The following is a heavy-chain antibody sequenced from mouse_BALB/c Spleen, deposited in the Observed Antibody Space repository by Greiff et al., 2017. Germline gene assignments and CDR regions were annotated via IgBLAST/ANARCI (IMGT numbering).Heavy chain of an antibody. V-gene: IGHV1-7*01. J-gene: IGHJ2*01. D-gene: IGHD1-1*01. CDR3: ALSRGSSDFDY. CDR1: GFTFTSYW. CDR2: INTSTGYT. Sequence: QVQLMESGAELAQPGASVKMSCTASGFTFTSYWMHWVQQRPGQGLEWIGYINTSTGYTEYTQKFKDKATLTADKSSSTAYMKLSSLTSEDSADYDCALSRGSSDFDYWGQGTTLTVSS.